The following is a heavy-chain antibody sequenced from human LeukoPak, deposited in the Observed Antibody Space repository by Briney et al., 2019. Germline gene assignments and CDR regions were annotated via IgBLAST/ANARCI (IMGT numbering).Heavy chain of an antibody. D-gene: IGHD1-26*01. V-gene: IGHV4-59*01. Sequence: PSETLSLTCTVSGGSISSYYWSWIRQPPGKGLEWIGYIYYSGSTNYNPSLKSRVTISVDTSKNQFSLKLSSVTAADTAVYYCARELYSGSQGAFDIWGQGTMVTASS. CDR2: IYYSGST. J-gene: IGHJ3*02. CDR1: GGSISSYY. CDR3: ARELYSGSQGAFDI.